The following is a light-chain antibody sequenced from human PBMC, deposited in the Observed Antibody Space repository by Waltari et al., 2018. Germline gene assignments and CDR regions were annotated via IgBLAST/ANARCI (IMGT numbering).Light chain of an antibody. Sequence: SSDLTQPPSVSVSPGQTATITCSGDKLEDKYASWYQLKSGQSPVLVIYEDRRRPARSPGRFSGSNAGNTATLTITGTQATDEADYYCQTWGSSTSYVFGSGTKVTVL. J-gene: IGLJ1*01. CDR1: KLEDKY. CDR3: QTWGSSTSYV. V-gene: IGLV3-1*01. CDR2: EDR.